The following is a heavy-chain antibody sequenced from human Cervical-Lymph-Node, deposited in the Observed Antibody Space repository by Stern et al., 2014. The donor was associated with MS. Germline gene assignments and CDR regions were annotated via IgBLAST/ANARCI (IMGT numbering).Heavy chain of an antibody. CDR3: ARMDDITPFDP. J-gene: IGHJ5*02. CDR1: GFSLSNARMG. CDR2: IFSNDEK. D-gene: IGHD2-15*01. Sequence: QVTLKESGPVLVKPTETLTLTCTVSGFSLSNARMGVSWIRQPPGKALEWLAHIFSNDEKSYSTSLKIRLTISKDTSKSQVVLTMTNMDPVDTATYYCARMDDITPFDPWGQGTLVTVSS. V-gene: IGHV2-26*01.